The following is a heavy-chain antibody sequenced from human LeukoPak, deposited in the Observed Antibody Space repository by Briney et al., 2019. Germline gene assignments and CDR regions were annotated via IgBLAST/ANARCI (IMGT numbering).Heavy chain of an antibody. D-gene: IGHD2-21*02. J-gene: IGHJ4*02. CDR3: ARSTYCGGDCYPALGY. Sequence: GGSLRLSCAASGFTFSSYSMNWVRQAPGKGLEWVSYISGSNNTIYYADSVKGRFTISRDNAKNSLNLQTNSLRDEDTAVYYCARSTYCGGDCYPALGYWGQGTLVTVSS. CDR1: GFTFSSYS. V-gene: IGHV3-48*02. CDR2: ISGSNNTI.